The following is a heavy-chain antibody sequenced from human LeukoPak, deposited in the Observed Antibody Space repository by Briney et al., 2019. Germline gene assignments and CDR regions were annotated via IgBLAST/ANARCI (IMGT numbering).Heavy chain of an antibody. CDR3: ARDGGGVSSWVSH. Sequence: KVSCKASGGTFSSYTISWVRQAPGQGLEWMGRIDPGDSFTKYRPSLEGRVTISADKSLSTVYLQWSSLKASDTAIYYCARDGGGVSSWVSHWGQGTLVTVSS. CDR2: IDPGDSFT. V-gene: IGHV5-10-1*01. J-gene: IGHJ4*02. D-gene: IGHD2-8*02. CDR1: GGTFSSYT.